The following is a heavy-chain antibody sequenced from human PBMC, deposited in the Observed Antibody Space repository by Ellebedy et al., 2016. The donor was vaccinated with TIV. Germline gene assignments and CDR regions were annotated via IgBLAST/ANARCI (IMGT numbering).Heavy chain of an antibody. CDR2: ISWNSGSI. Sequence: GGSLRLSCAASGFTFDDYAMHWVRQAPGKGLEWVSGISWNSGSIGYADSVKGRFTISRDNAKNSLYLQMNSLRAEDTALYYCAKAGDGYYIPFDYWGQGTLVTVSS. V-gene: IGHV3-9*01. D-gene: IGHD3-10*02. J-gene: IGHJ4*02. CDR3: AKAGDGYYIPFDY. CDR1: GFTFDDYA.